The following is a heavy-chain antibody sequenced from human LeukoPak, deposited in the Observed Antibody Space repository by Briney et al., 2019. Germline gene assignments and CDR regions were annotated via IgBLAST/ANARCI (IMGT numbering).Heavy chain of an antibody. CDR1: GFTFSDYY. V-gene: IGHV3-11*01. CDR2: ISSSGFTI. D-gene: IGHD4-17*01. Sequence: GGSLRLSCAASGFTFSDYYMSWIRQSPGKGLEWVSYISSSGFTIFYADSVMGRFTISKDNARNSLYLQMNSLRAEDTAAYYCARVLYGDYSPFDSWGQGTLVTVSS. J-gene: IGHJ4*02. CDR3: ARVLYGDYSPFDS.